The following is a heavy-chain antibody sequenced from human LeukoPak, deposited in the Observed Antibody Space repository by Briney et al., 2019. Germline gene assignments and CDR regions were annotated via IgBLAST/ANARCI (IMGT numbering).Heavy chain of an antibody. CDR1: GFTFSSYA. Sequence: GASLRLFCAASGFTFSSYAMSWVRQAPGKGLGWVSAISGSGGSTYYADSVKGRFTISRDNSKNTLYLQMNSLRAEDTAVYYCAKVRTAIVDYWGQGTLVTVSS. CDR2: ISGSGGST. CDR3: AKVRTAIVDY. V-gene: IGHV3-23*01. J-gene: IGHJ4*02. D-gene: IGHD5-18*01.